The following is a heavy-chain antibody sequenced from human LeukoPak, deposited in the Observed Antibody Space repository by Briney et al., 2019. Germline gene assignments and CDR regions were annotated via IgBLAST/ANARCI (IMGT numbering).Heavy chain of an antibody. Sequence: SETLSLTCTVSGGSIGSYYWSWIRQPPGKGLEWIGYISYSGSTTYNPSLKSRVTISVATSKNQFSLNLSSVTAADTAVYYCARVGEMATIRDWGQGTLVSVSS. V-gene: IGHV4-59*01. CDR2: ISYSGST. CDR3: ARVGEMATIRD. J-gene: IGHJ4*02. D-gene: IGHD5-24*01. CDR1: GGSIGSYY.